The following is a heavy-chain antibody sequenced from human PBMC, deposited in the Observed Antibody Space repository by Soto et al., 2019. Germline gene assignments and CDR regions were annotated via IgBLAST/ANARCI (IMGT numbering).Heavy chain of an antibody. CDR1: GFTFSSYS. J-gene: IGHJ6*02. CDR3: ARYYDFWSGYYYYYYYGMDV. Sequence: EVQLVESGGGLVKPGGSLRLSCAASGFTFSSYSMNWVRQAPGKGLEWVSSISSSSSYIYYADSVKGRFTISRDNAKNSLYLQMNSLRAEYTAVYYCARYYDFWSGYYYYYYYGMDVWGQETTVTVSS. CDR2: ISSSSSYI. D-gene: IGHD3-3*01. V-gene: IGHV3-21*01.